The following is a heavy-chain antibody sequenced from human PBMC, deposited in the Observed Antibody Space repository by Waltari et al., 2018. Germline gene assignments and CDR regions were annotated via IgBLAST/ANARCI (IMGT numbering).Heavy chain of an antibody. CDR3: ARHLTGDLRYYYYYMDV. CDR1: GYSFTSYW. CDR2: IYPGDSDT. V-gene: IGHV5-51*01. Sequence: EVQLVQSGAEVKKPGESVKISCKGSGYSFTSYWNGWVRQTPGKGLEWMGIIYPGDSDTRYSPSFQGQVTISADKSISTAYLQWSSLKASDTAMYYCARHLTGDLRYYYYYMDVWGKGTTVTVSS. J-gene: IGHJ6*03. D-gene: IGHD7-27*01.